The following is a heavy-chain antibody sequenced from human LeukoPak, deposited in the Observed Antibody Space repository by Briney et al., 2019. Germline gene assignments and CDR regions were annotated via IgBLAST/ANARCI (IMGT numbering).Heavy chain of an antibody. Sequence: GGSLRLSCAASGFTFSSYGMSWVRQAPGRGMEWVSAISGSGDSTYYADSVKGRFTISRDNSKNTLYLQMNSLRAEDTAVYYCAKVGYYNDSSGYYLDYFDYWGQGTLVTVSS. D-gene: IGHD3-22*01. CDR1: GFTFSSYG. CDR2: ISGSGDST. CDR3: AKVGYYNDSSGYYLDYFDY. V-gene: IGHV3-23*01. J-gene: IGHJ4*02.